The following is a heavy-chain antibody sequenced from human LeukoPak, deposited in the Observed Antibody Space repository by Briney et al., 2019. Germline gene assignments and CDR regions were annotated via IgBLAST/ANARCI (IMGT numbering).Heavy chain of an antibody. CDR1: GGTFSSYA. V-gene: IGHV1-69*13. J-gene: IGHJ4*02. D-gene: IGHD5-24*01. CDR3: ASVEMAXPSAYFDY. Sequence: ASVKVSCKASGGTFSSYAISWVRQAPGQGLEWMGGIIPIFGTANYAQKFQGRVTITADESTSTAYMELSSLRSEDTAVYYCASVEMAXPSAYFDYWGQGTLVTVSS. CDR2: IIPIFGTA.